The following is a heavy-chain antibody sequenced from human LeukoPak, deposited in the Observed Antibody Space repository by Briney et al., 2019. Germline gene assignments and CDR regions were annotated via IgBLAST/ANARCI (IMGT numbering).Heavy chain of an antibody. CDR3: AREDYYDSSGYYLDY. CDR1: GYSIRSAYF. CDR2: IYHSGST. V-gene: IGHV4-38-2*02. J-gene: IGHJ4*02. D-gene: IGHD3-22*01. Sequence: SETLSLTCTVSGYSIRSAYFWGWIRQPPGKGLEWIASIYHSGSTYYSPSLKSRVTISVDTSKNQFSLNLSSVTAADTAVYYCAREDYYDSSGYYLDYWGQGTLVTVSS.